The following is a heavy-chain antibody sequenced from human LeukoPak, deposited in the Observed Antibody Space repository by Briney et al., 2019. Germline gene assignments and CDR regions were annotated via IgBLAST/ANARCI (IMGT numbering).Heavy chain of an antibody. CDR1: GFTFSSYW. V-gene: IGHV3-7*05. CDR3: ARDEVVVAATSVNYYYGMDV. J-gene: IGHJ6*02. D-gene: IGHD2-15*01. CDR2: IKQDGSEK. Sequence: TGGPLRLSCAASGFTFSSYWMSWVRQAPGKGLEWVANIKQDGSEKYYVDSVKGRFTISRDNAKNSLYLQMNSLRAEDTAVYYCARDEVVVAATSVNYYYGMDVWGQGTTVTVSS.